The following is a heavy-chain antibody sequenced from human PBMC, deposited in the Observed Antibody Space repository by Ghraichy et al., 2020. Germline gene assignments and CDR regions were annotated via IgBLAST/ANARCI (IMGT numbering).Heavy chain of an antibody. J-gene: IGHJ2*01. CDR1: GFTFRTYW. CDR2: LDQGGTAK. V-gene: IGHV3-7*03. CDR3: ARDGSGGYDL. D-gene: IGHD6-25*01. Sequence: GGSLRLSCAASGFTFRTYWMSWVRQAPGKGLEWVANLDQGGTAKYYVGSVTGRFTISRDNARNTLFLQMNSLRVEDTAFYYCARDGSGGYDLWGRGTLATVSS.